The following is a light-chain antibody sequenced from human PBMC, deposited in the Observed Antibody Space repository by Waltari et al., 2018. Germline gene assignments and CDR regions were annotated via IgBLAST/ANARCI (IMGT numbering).Light chain of an antibody. V-gene: IGLV1-47*02. Sequence: QSVLTQPPSASGAPGQSVTISCSGSSSNIGSNYVYWYQQLPGTAPKLLIYFSDQRPSGVPDRFSGSKSGTSASLAITGLRSEDEADYYCAAWDNSLSSPVFGSGTTLTVL. CDR2: FSD. CDR1: SSNIGSNY. J-gene: IGLJ6*01. CDR3: AAWDNSLSSPV.